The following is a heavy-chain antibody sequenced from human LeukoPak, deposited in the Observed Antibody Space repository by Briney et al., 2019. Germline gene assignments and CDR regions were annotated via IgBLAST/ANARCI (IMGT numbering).Heavy chain of an antibody. CDR3: ASVQWLVYFDY. D-gene: IGHD6-19*01. CDR1: GFTFSSYW. J-gene: IGHJ4*02. CDR2: IKQDGSEK. V-gene: IGHV3-7*01. Sequence: PGGSLRLSCAASGFTFSSYWTSWVRQAPGKGLEWVANIKQDGSEKYYVDSVKGRFTISRDNAKNSLYLQMNSLRAEDTAVYYCASVQWLVYFDYWGQGTLVTVSS.